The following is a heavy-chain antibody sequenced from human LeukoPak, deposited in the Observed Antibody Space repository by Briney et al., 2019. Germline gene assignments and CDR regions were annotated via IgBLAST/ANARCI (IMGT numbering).Heavy chain of an antibody. J-gene: IGHJ6*02. CDR2: FDPEDGET. CDR1: GYTLTELS. CDR3: ATRPTAPYGMDV. V-gene: IGHV1-24*01. Sequence: ASVKVSCKVSGYTLTELSMHWVRQAPGKGLEWMGGFDPEDGETIYAQKFQGRVTMTEDTSTDTAYMELSSLRSEDTAVYYCATRPTAPYGMDVWGQGTTVTVSS.